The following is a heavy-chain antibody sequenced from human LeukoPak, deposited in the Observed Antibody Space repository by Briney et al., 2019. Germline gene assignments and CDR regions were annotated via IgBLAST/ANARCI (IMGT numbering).Heavy chain of an antibody. CDR3: ARDRRVLRFLEDLDAFDI. D-gene: IGHD3-3*01. J-gene: IGHJ3*02. CDR2: IYYSGST. Sequence: SETLSLTCTVSGGSISSSYWSWFRQPPGKGLEWIGYIYYSGSTNYNPSLKSRVTMSVDTSKNQFSLKLSSVTAADTAVYYCARDRRVLRFLEDLDAFDIWGQGTMVTVSS. V-gene: IGHV4-59*12. CDR1: GGSISSSY.